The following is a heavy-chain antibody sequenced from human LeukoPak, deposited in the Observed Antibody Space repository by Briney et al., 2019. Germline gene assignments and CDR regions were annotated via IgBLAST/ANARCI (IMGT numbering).Heavy chain of an antibody. Sequence: GESLKISCQASGYTFNNYWIGWVRQMPGKGLEWMGIIYPGDSDTRYSPSFQGQVTISADKSISTAYLQWSSLKASDTAMYYCARTPRYYYDSSGPFDYWGQGTLVTVSS. CDR1: GYTFNNYW. D-gene: IGHD3-22*01. V-gene: IGHV5-51*01. J-gene: IGHJ4*02. CDR2: IYPGDSDT. CDR3: ARTPRYYYDSSGPFDY.